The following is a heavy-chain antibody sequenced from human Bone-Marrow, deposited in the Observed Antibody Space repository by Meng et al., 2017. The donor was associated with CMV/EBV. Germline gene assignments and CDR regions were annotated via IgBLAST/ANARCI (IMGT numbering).Heavy chain of an antibody. CDR3: ARGGEGQYYYGMDV. CDR2: IYYSGST. D-gene: IGHD3-16*01. Sequence: SETLSLTCTVSGGSISSGGYYWSWIRQPPGKGLEWIGYIYYSGSTNYNPSLKSRVTISVDTSKNQFSLKLSSVTAADTAVYYCARGGEGQYYYGMDVWGQGTTVTVSS. J-gene: IGHJ6*02. CDR1: GGSISSGGYY. V-gene: IGHV4-61*08.